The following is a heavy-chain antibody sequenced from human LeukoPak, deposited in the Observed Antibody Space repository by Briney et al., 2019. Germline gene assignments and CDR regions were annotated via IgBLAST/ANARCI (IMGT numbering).Heavy chain of an antibody. CDR3: ARDGEYSYGYGFDY. CDR2: IYSGDRT. D-gene: IGHD5-18*01. CDR1: GFSVNNLY. Sequence: GGSLRLSCAASGFSVNNLYMSWVRQAPGKGLEWVSVIYSGDRTYYADSGKGRFTISRDTSKNAVYLQMNSLRPEETAVYYCARDGEYSYGYGFDYWGQGTLVTVSS. V-gene: IGHV3-66*01. J-gene: IGHJ4*02.